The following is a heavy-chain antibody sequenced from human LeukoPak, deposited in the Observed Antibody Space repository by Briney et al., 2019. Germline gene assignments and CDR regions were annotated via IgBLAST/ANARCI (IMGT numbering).Heavy chain of an antibody. J-gene: IGHJ4*02. V-gene: IGHV3-30-3*01. CDR1: GFTFSSYA. Sequence: GGSLRLSCAASGFTFSSYAMHWVRQAPGKGLEWVAVISYDGTKKYYADSVKGRFTISRDNSKNTLYLQMNSLRAEDTALYYCARGNYYDGYFDYWGQGTLVTVSS. CDR3: ARGNYYDGYFDY. D-gene: IGHD3-22*01. CDR2: ISYDGTKK.